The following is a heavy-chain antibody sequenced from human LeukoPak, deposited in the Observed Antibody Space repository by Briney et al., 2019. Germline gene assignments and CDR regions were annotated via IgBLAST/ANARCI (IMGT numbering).Heavy chain of an antibody. CDR2: INHSGST. CDR3: ARVGYCSSTSCYRKRWFDP. CDR1: GGSFSGYY. D-gene: IGHD2-2*02. V-gene: IGHV4-34*01. J-gene: IGHJ5*02. Sequence: SETLSLTCAVYGGSFSGYYWSWIRQPPGKGLEWIGEINHSGSTNYNPSLKSRVTISVDTSKNRFSLKLSSVTAADTAVYYCARVGYCSSTSCYRKRWFDPWGQGTLVTVSS.